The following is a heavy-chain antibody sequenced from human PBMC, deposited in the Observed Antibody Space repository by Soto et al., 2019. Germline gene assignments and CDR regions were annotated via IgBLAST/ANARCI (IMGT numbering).Heavy chain of an antibody. J-gene: IGHJ6*02. Sequence: SVKVSCKASGFTFTSSAVQWVRQARGQRLEWIGWIVVGSGNTNYAQKFQERVTITRDMSTSTAYMELSSLRSEDTVVYYCAAERGGDFWSGYYKDYYGMDVWGQGTTVTVSS. D-gene: IGHD3-3*01. CDR1: GFTFTSSA. CDR2: IVVGSGNT. V-gene: IGHV1-58*01. CDR3: AAERGGDFWSGYYKDYYGMDV.